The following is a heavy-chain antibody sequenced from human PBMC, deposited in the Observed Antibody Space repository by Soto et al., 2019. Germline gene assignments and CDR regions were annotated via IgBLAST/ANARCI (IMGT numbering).Heavy chain of an antibody. CDR3: ARVLQLAYGDNLDWFDP. Sequence: SETLSLTCTVSGGSISSGGYYWSWIRQHPGKGLEWIGYIYYSGSTYYNPSLKSRVTISVDTSKNQFSLKLSSVTAADTAVYYCARVLQLAYGDNLDWFDPWGQGTLVTVS. D-gene: IGHD4-17*01. CDR1: GGSISSGGYY. J-gene: IGHJ5*02. V-gene: IGHV4-31*03. CDR2: IYYSGST.